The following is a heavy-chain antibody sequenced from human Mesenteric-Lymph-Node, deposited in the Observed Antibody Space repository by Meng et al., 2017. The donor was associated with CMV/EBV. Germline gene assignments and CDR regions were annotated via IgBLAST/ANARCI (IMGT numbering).Heavy chain of an antibody. D-gene: IGHD1-26*01. CDR2: INHSGST. CDR3: ARDNAGTYYFDN. Sequence: LTCTVSGGSISNYYWNWIRQPPGKGLEWIGYINHSGSTTYNPSLKSRVTFLIDTSKNQFSLDLSSVTAADTAVYYCARDNAGTYYFDNWGQGTLVTVSS. V-gene: IGHV4-59*01. J-gene: IGHJ4*02. CDR1: GGSISNYY.